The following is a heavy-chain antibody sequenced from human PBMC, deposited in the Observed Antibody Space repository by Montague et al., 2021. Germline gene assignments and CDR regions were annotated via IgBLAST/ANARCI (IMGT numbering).Heavy chain of an antibody. D-gene: IGHD5-24*01. CDR2: TYYRSKWYN. V-gene: IGHV6-1*01. CDR3: ARGWQKRFDP. J-gene: IGHJ5*02. Sequence: CAISGDSVSSNDPTWNWIRQSPSIRLEWLGRTYYRSKWYNEYAISVKSRITVNPDTSKNQFSLLLNSVTPEDTAVYYCARGWQKRFDPWGQGTLVTVSS. CDR1: GDSVSSNDPT.